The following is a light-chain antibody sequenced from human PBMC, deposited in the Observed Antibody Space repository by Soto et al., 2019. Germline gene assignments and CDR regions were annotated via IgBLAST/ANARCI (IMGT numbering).Light chain of an antibody. Sequence: DIQMTQSPSTLSASVGDSVTLTCRASQRINSWLYWYQQKPGKAPNLLIYDASSLKSWVPSMFSGRGAGTDFTLTISDVHPEDFALYYCHQRQSGPRTFGQGTNVDIK. CDR3: HQRQSGPRT. CDR2: DAS. J-gene: IGKJ1*01. V-gene: IGKV1-5*01. CDR1: QRINSW.